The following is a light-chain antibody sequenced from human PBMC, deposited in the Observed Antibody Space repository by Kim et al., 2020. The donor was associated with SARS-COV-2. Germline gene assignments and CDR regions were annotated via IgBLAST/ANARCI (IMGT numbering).Light chain of an antibody. CDR1: IIGSKS. Sequence: APGKTARITGGGNIIGSKSVHWYQQKPGQATVLVIYYDSDRPSGIPERFSGSNSGNTATLTISRVEDGDEADYYCQVWDSSSDHRVFGGGTQLTVL. J-gene: IGLJ3*02. CDR3: QVWDSSSDHRV. V-gene: IGLV3-21*04. CDR2: YDS.